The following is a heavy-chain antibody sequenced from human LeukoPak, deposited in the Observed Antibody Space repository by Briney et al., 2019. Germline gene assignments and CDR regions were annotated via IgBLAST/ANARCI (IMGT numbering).Heavy chain of an antibody. J-gene: IGHJ4*02. D-gene: IGHD1-26*01. CDR1: GFTFSSYS. CDR3: ARGSGSYYGY. Sequence: PGGSLRPSCAASGFTFSSYSMNWVRQAPGKGLEWVSYISSSGTTIYYADSVKGRFTISRDNAKNSLYLQMNSLRDEDTAVYYCARGSGSYYGYWGQGSLVTVSS. CDR2: ISSSGTTI. V-gene: IGHV3-48*02.